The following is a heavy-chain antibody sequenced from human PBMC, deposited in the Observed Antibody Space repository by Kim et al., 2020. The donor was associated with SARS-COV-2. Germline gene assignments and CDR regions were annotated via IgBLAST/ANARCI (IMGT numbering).Heavy chain of an antibody. CDR3: TRNRAIGNNYYGMDV. J-gene: IGHJ6*01. Sequence: GGSLRLSCAASGFTFSTYAMHWVRLPPGNGLEWVALISHDGSDTYYGDSMKGRVTISRDNSKNTLYLQMQMNSLRGEDTAVYYCTRNRAIGNNYYGMDV. V-gene: IGHV3-30*04. CDR1: GFTFSTYA. D-gene: IGHD3-22*01. CDR2: ISHDGSDT.